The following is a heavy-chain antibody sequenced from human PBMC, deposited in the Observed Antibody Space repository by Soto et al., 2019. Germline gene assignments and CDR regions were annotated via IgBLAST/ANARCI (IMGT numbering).Heavy chain of an antibody. CDR1: SGGHG. Sequence: SGGHGWRWIRKTPGKGLEWIGYIYYSGSTNYNPSLKSRVTISVDTSKNQFSLKLSSVTAADTAVYYCARDSESLRAYRGGDCLVYYHSVMAVRRQGTTVTV. CDR3: ARDSESLRAYRGGDCLVYYHSVMAV. CDR2: IYYSGST. D-gene: IGHD2-21*02. J-gene: IGHJ6*02. V-gene: IGHV4-61*08.